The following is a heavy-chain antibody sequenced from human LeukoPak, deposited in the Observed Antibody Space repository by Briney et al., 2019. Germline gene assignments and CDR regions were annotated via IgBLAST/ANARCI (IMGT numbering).Heavy chain of an antibody. CDR1: GGTFSSYA. Sequence: SVKVSCKASGGTFSSYAISWVRQAPGQGLEWMGGIIPILGTANYAQKFQGRVTITTDESTSTAYMELSSLRSEDTAVYYCASLEMAPYFYYYYMDVWGKGTTVTVSS. CDR2: IIPILGTA. J-gene: IGHJ6*03. V-gene: IGHV1-69*05. D-gene: IGHD5-24*01. CDR3: ASLEMAPYFYYYYMDV.